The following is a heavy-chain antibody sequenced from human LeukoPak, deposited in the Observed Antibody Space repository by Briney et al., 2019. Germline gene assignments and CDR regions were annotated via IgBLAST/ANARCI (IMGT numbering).Heavy chain of an antibody. V-gene: IGHV3-23*01. CDR1: GFTFSSYG. J-gene: IGHJ4*02. CDR2: ISGSGGST. CDR3: AKDRDSFGYKRTLDY. D-gene: IGHD5-18*01. Sequence: PGGSLRLSCAASGFTFSSYGMSWVRQAPGKGLEWVSAISGSGGSTYYADSVKGRFTISRDDSKNTLYLQMNSLRAEDTAVYYCAKDRDSFGYKRTLDYWGQGTLVTVSS.